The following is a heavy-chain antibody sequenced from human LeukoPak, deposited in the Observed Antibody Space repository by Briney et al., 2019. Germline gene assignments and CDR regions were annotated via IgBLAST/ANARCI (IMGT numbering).Heavy chain of an antibody. CDR3: AKDPHCTSTSCYDYFDY. CDR2: ISGSGGST. D-gene: IGHD2-2*01. J-gene: IGHJ4*02. V-gene: IGHV3-23*01. CDR1: GFTFSSYA. Sequence: PGGSLRLSCAASGFTFSSYAMSWVRQAPGKGLEWVSAISGSGGSTYYADSVKGRFTISRDNSKNTLYLQMNSLRAEDTAVYYCAKDPHCTSTSCYDYFDYWGQGTLVTVSS.